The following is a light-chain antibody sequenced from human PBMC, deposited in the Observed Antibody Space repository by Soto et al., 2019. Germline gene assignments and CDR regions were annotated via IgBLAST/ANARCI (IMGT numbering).Light chain of an antibody. CDR3: QQRSNWPLT. V-gene: IGKV3-11*01. J-gene: IGKJ4*01. Sequence: EIVLTQSPATLSLSPGERANLSCRASQSVSSYLAWYQQKPGQAPRLLIYDASNRATGIPARFSGSGSGTDFTLTISSLEPEDFAVYYCQQRSNWPLT. CDR2: DAS. CDR1: QSVSSY.